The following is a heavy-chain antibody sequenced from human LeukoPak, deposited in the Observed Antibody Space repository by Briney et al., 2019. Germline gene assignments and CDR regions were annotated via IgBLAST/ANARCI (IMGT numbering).Heavy chain of an antibody. CDR3: AKIIQPGGY. V-gene: IGHV3-23*01. D-gene: IGHD5-18*01. Sequence: GGSLRLSCAVSGITLSNYGMSWARQAPGKGLEWVAGISDSGGSTYYADSVKGRFTISRDNSKNTLYLQMNSLRAEDTAVYYCAKIIQPGGYWGQGTLVTVSS. J-gene: IGHJ4*02. CDR2: ISDSGGST. CDR1: GITLSNYG.